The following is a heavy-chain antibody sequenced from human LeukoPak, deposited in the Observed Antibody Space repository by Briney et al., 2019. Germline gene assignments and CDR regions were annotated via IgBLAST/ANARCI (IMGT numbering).Heavy chain of an antibody. CDR2: ISGSGDYT. V-gene: IGHV3-23*01. CDR1: GFTFSSYA. CDR3: AKDDRGHCGGNCYVN. J-gene: IGHJ4*02. Sequence: PGGSLRLSCAASGFTFSSYAMTWVRQAPGKGLEWVSVISGSGDYTYYADSVKGRFTISRDNSKNTLYLQMHSLRAEDTALYYCAKDDRGHCGGNCYVNWGQGTLVTVSS. D-gene: IGHD2-21*02.